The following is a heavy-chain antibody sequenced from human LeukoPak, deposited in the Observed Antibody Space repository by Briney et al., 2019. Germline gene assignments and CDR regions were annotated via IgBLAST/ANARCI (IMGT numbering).Heavy chain of an antibody. Sequence: SVKVSRKASRGTFSSDTISWVRQAPGQRLECMGMIIPILGIANYAQKFQGRVTITPDKTTSTGYMELSSLRSEDTAVYYCARVWRRLSGYSYGPKENWFDPWGQGTLVTVS. CDR1: RGTFSSDT. CDR3: ARVWRRLSGYSYGPKENWFDP. J-gene: IGHJ5*02. CDR2: IIPILGIA. D-gene: IGHD5-18*01. V-gene: IGHV1-69*02.